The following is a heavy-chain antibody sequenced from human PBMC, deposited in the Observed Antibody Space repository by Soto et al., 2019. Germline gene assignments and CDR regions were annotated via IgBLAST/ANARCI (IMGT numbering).Heavy chain of an antibody. CDR2: ISGSGGST. D-gene: IGHD2-2*01. V-gene: IGHV3-23*01. J-gene: IGHJ3*02. CDR1: GFTFSSYA. CDR3: ENWGRGIVVVPDAFDI. Sequence: GGSLRLSCAASGFTFSSYAMSWVRQAPGKGLEWVSSISGSGGSTYYADSVKGRFTISRDNSKNTLYLQMNSLRAEDMAVTSGENWGRGIVVVPDAFDIWGQGTMVTVSS.